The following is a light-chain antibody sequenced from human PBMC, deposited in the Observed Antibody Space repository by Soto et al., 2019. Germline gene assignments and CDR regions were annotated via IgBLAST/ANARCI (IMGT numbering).Light chain of an antibody. CDR3: QQYGSSPIT. V-gene: IGKV3-20*01. Sequence: EIVLTQSPGTLSFSPGERATLSCRASQSVSSNLAWYQQKPGQAPRLLIYAASSRATGIPDRFSGSGSGTDFTLTISRLEPEDFAVYYCQQYGSSPITFGQGTRLEIK. CDR1: QSVSSN. CDR2: AAS. J-gene: IGKJ5*01.